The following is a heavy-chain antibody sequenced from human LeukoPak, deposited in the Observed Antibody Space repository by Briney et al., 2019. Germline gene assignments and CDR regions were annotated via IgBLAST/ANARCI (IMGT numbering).Heavy chain of an antibody. CDR1: GGSISSNNW. V-gene: IGHV4-4*02. J-gene: IGHJ4*02. Sequence: PSETLSLTCAISGGSISSNNWWNWVRQSPGKGLEWIGEIHHSGSTNYSPSLRSRLTMSVDKSNNQFSLKLTSVTAADTAVYYCASGIDRPRSGWFDYWGQGTLVTVSS. CDR3: ASGIDRPRSGWFDY. D-gene: IGHD6-19*01. CDR2: IHHSGST.